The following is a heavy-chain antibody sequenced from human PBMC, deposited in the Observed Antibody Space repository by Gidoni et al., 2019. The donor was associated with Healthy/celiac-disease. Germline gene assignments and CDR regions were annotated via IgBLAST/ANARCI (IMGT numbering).Heavy chain of an antibody. D-gene: IGHD3-16*02. CDR2: MYSGGST. J-gene: IGHJ3*02. CDR1: GFPVSRNY. CDR3: ARDLIRDYVWGSYRYAFDI. V-gene: IGHV3-53*01. Sequence: EVQLVESGGGLIQPGGSLRLSCAASGFPVSRNYISWVRQAPGKGLEWVSVMYSGGSTYYADSVKGRFTISRDNSKNTLYLQMNSLRAEDTAVYYCARDLIRDYVWGSYRYAFDIWGQGTMVTVSS.